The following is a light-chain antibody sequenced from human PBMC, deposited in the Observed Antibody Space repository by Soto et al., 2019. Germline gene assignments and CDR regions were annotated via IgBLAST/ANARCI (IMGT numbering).Light chain of an antibody. CDR3: QQYNVWPGWT. CDR1: QSVSSSS. CDR2: GAS. V-gene: IGKV3-20*01. Sequence: EIVLTQSPGTLSLSPGERATLSCRASQSVSSSSLAWYQQKPGQAPRLLIYGASSRATGIPDRFSGSGSGTDFTLTISRLEPEDFAVYYCQQYNVWPGWTFGQGTKVDI. J-gene: IGKJ1*01.